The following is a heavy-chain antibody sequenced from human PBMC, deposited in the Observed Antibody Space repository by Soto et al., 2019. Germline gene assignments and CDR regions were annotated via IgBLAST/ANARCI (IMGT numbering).Heavy chain of an antibody. CDR1: GFTVSSYY. D-gene: IGHD3-22*01. J-gene: IGHJ6*02. CDR3: ARVVSSGYYYHQLMDV. CDR2: IYSGGST. Sequence: EVQLVESGGGLIQPGGSLRLSCAASGFTVSSYYMSWVRQAPGKGLEWVSVIYSGGSTYYADSVKGRFTISRHNSKNTLYLQMHSLRAEDTAVYYCARVVSSGYYYHQLMDVWGQGTTVTVSS. V-gene: IGHV3-53*01.